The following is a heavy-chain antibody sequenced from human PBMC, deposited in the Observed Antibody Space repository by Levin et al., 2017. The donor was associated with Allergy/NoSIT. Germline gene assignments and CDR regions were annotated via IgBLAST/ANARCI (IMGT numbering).Heavy chain of an antibody. CDR1: GYTFTGYY. J-gene: IGHJ3*02. Sequence: ASVKVSCKASGYTFTGYYMHWVRQAPGQGLEWMGWINPNSGGTNYAQKFQGRVTMTRDTSISTAYMELSRLRSDDTAVYYCARVGGRSRSSGGSWRAFDIWGQGTMVTVSS. D-gene: IGHD2-15*01. CDR2: INPNSGGT. V-gene: IGHV1-2*02. CDR3: ARVGGRSRSSGGSWRAFDI.